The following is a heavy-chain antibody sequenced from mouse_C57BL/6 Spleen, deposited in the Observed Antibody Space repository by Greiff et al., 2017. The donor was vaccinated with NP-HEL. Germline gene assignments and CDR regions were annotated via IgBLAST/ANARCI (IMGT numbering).Heavy chain of an antibody. CDR3: ARLGYGSLFDY. V-gene: IGHV3-6*01. D-gene: IGHD1-1*01. Sequence: EVKLQESGPGLVKPSQSLSLTCSVTGYSITSGYYWNWIRQFPGNKLEWMGYISYDGSNNYNPSLKNRISITRDTSKNQFFLKLNSVTTEDTATYYCARLGYGSLFDYWGQGTTLTVSS. CDR1: GYSITSGYY. J-gene: IGHJ2*01. CDR2: ISYDGSN.